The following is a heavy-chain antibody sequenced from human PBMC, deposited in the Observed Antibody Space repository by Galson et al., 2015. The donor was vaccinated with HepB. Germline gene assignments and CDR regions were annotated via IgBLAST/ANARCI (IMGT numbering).Heavy chain of an antibody. CDR2: INSDGSST. CDR3: AGARIGNYDFWSGYLETYYYYYYMDV. CDR1: GFTFSSYW. V-gene: IGHV3-74*01. Sequence: SLRLSCAASGFTFSSYWMHWVRQAPGKGLVWVSRINSDGSSTSYADSVKGRFTISRDNAKNTLYLQMNSLRAEDTAVYYCAGARIGNYDFWSGYLETYYYYYYMDVWGKGTTVTVSS. J-gene: IGHJ6*03. D-gene: IGHD3-3*01.